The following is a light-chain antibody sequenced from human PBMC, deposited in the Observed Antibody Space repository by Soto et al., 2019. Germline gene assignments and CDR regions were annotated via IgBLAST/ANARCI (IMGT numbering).Light chain of an antibody. CDR1: QSLLDSNGYNC. V-gene: IGKV2-28*01. CDR2: LGS. CDR3: MQALQAPLT. J-gene: IGKJ4*01. Sequence: DIVMTQSPLSLPVTPGEPASISCRSSQSLLDSNGYNCLDWYLQKPGQSPQLLIYLGSTRASGVPDRFSGSGSGTDFKLKISRVEAEDFGGYYFMQALQAPLTFGGGTNVEIK.